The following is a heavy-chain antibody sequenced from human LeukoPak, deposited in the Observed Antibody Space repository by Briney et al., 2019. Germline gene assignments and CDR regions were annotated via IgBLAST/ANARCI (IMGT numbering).Heavy chain of an antibody. CDR2: IYTSGST. J-gene: IGHJ5*02. D-gene: IGHD5-18*01. CDR1: GGSISSGSYY. Sequence: SETLSLTCTVSGGSISSGSYYWSWIRQPAGKGLEWIGRIYTSGSTNYNPSLKSRVTISVDTSKNQFSLKLSSVTAADTAVYYCARGSRETGYSYPNWFDPWGQGTLVTVSS. CDR3: ARGSRETGYSYPNWFDP. V-gene: IGHV4-61*02.